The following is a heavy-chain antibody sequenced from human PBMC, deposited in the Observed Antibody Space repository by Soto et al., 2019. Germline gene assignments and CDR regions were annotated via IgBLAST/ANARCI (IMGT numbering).Heavy chain of an antibody. CDR1: GFTFSNYG. D-gene: IGHD6-19*01. CDR2: IWYDGSNK. V-gene: IGHV3-33*01. J-gene: IGHJ4*02. CDR3: ARAPGGEVADFDY. Sequence: PGGSLRLSCAASGFTFSNYGMHWVRQAPGKGLEWVAVIWYDGSNKYHADSVKGRFTISRDNSKNTLYLQMNSLRADDTAVYYCARAPGGEVADFDYWGQGTLVTVSS.